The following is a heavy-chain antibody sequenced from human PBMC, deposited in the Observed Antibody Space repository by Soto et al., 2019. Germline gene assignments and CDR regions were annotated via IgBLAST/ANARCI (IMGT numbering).Heavy chain of an antibody. V-gene: IGHV3-30-3*01. Sequence: GGSLRLSCAASGFTFSSYAMHWVRQAPGKGLEWVAVISYDGSNKYYADSVKGRFTISRDNSKNTLYLQMNSLRAEDTAVYYCARDGPGWLQFFDWFDPWGQGTLVTVSS. CDR1: GFTFSSYA. CDR3: ARDGPGWLQFFDWFDP. CDR2: ISYDGSNK. D-gene: IGHD5-12*01. J-gene: IGHJ5*02.